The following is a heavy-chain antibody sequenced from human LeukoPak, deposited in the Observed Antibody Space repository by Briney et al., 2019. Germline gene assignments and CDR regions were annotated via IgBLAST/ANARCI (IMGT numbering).Heavy chain of an antibody. Sequence: PPETLSLTCTVSGGSISSYYWRWIRQPPGKGLEWIGYIYYSGSTNYNPSLKSRVTISVDTSKNQFSLKLSSMTAADTAVYYCARDWEAYGDLPGAFDIWGQGTMVTVSP. CDR1: GGSISSYY. D-gene: IGHD4-17*01. J-gene: IGHJ3*02. CDR2: IYYSGST. V-gene: IGHV4-59*12. CDR3: ARDWEAYGDLPGAFDI.